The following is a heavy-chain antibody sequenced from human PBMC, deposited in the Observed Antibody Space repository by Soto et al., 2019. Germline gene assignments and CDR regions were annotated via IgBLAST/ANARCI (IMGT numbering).Heavy chain of an antibody. D-gene: IGHD2-8*01. CDR3: AADATAWQQMVPSDY. CDR2: ISFDGGKT. J-gene: IGHJ4*02. Sequence: QVQLVESGGGVVQPGRSLRLSCAASGFIFSSYGIHWVRQAPGKGLEWVAVISFDGGKTYYADSVKGRFTISRDNSKNTLDLQMNSLRVEDTAMYYCAADATAWQQMVPSDYWGQGTLVTVSS. V-gene: IGHV3-30*03. CDR1: GFIFSSYG.